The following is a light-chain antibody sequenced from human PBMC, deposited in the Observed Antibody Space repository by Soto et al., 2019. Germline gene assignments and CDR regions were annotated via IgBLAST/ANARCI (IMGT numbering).Light chain of an antibody. V-gene: IGKV1-5*01. CDR2: DAS. Sequence: DIQMTQAPSTLSASVVDRVTITCRASQSISSCLAWYQQKPGKAPKLLIYDASPSESGAPTSCSGRASGTEFPHTISRLQPDDSATYYSQQYRSYWTFGQGTKVDIK. CDR1: QSISSC. CDR3: QQYRSYWT. J-gene: IGKJ1*01.